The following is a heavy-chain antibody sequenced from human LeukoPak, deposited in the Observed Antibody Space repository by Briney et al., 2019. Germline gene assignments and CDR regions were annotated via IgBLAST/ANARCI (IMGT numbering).Heavy chain of an antibody. CDR2: IYYTGST. CDR1: GASISGGTYY. D-gene: IGHD1-26*01. J-gene: IGHJ4*02. CDR3: ARRGGSGRAFDY. Sequence: SSETLSLTCSVSGASISGGTYYWGWIRQPPGKGLEWIGSIYYTGSTYDNPSLKSRVTISVDTSKNQFSLKLSSVTAADTAVYYCARRGGSGRAFDYWGQGTLVTASS. V-gene: IGHV4-39*01.